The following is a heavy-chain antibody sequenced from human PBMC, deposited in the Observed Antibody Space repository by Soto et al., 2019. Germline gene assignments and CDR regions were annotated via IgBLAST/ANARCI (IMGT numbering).Heavy chain of an antibody. CDR1: GFNFASYA. CDR3: VKDYLQGGDTISSRSRETPMDV. D-gene: IGHD6-13*01. Sequence: EVQLLESGGGLVRPGESLRLSCAISGFNFASYAMSWVRQAPGKGLEWVSAVRGIGDSSYYADSVKGRFTISRDNSKNTVFLQMNSLRAEDTAVYFCVKDYLQGGDTISSRSRETPMDVWGQGTTVIVSS. CDR2: VRGIGDSS. V-gene: IGHV3-23*01. J-gene: IGHJ6*02.